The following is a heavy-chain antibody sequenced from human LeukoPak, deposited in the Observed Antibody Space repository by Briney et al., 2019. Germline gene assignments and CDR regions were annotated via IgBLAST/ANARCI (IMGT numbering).Heavy chain of an antibody. CDR3: ARDKDILTGYYNTDDAFDI. D-gene: IGHD3-9*01. CDR2: ISGYNGNT. CDR1: GYTFTSYG. J-gene: IGHJ3*02. V-gene: IGHV1-18*01. Sequence: ASVKVSCKASGYTFTSYGISWVRQAPGQGLEWMGWISGYNGNTKYAQKLQGRLTVTTDTSTSTAYMELRSLRSDDTALYHCARDKDILTGYYNTDDAFDIWGQGTMVTVSS.